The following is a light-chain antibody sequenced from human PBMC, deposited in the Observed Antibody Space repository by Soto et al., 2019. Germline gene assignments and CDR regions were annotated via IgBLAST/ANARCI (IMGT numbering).Light chain of an antibody. CDR2: GAS. CDR3: QQYGSSALT. Sequence: EIVLTQSPGTLSLSPGETATLSCRDSLTVGTNFLAWYQQKPGQAPRLLIYGASSRPTGIPDRFSGSGSGTDFTLTISRLEPEDFAVYYCQQYGSSALTFGGGTKVDIK. CDR1: LTVGTNF. J-gene: IGKJ4*01. V-gene: IGKV3-20*01.